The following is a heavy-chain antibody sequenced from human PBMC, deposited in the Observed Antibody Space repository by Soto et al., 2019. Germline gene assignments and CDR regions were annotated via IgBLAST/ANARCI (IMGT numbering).Heavy chain of an antibody. J-gene: IGHJ4*02. D-gene: IGHD1-7*01. V-gene: IGHV2-5*02. CDR2: IYWDDDK. CDR1: GFSLSTSGVG. CDR3: AHRLPGNTANWNYGTFDY. Sequence: GPTLVNPTQTLTLTCTFSGFSLSTSGVGVGWIRQPPGKALEWLALIYWDDDKRYSPSLKSRLTITKDTSKNQVVLTMTNMDPVDTATYSCAHRLPGNTANWNYGTFDYWGQGALVTVSS.